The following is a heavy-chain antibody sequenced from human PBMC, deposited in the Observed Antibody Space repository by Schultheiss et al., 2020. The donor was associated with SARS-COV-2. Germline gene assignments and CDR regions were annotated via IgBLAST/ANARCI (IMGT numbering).Heavy chain of an antibody. CDR3: ARDAKDIVVVVAATGYYGMDV. V-gene: IGHV3-30*19. CDR2: IWYDGSNK. Sequence: GGSLRLSCAASGFTFSSYGMHWVRQAPGKGLEWVAVIWYDGSNKYYADSVKGRFTISRDNSKNTLYLQMNSLRAEDTAVYYCARDAKDIVVVVAATGYYGMDVWGQGTTVTVSS. D-gene: IGHD2-15*01. CDR1: GFTFSSYG. J-gene: IGHJ6*02.